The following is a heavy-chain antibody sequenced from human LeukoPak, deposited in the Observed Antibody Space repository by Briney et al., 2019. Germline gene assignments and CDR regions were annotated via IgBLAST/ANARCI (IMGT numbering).Heavy chain of an antibody. J-gene: IGHJ3*01. CDR2: IRQDGSDK. Sequence: GGSLRLSCAASGFTFSSYWMSWVRQAPGKGLEWVADIRQDGSDKYYVDSVKGRFIISRDNAKKSVSLHMNNLRVEDTAVYYCVVYKYILSWSAFDFWGRGTMVTVSS. CDR1: GFTFSSYW. CDR3: VVYKYILSWSAFDF. D-gene: IGHD6-13*01. V-gene: IGHV3-7*01.